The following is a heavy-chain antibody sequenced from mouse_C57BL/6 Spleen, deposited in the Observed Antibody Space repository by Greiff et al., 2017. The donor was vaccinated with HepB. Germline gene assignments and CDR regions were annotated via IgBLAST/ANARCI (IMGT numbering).Heavy chain of an antibody. CDR2: INYDGSST. Sequence: EVKVVESEGGLVQPGSSMKLSCTASGFTFSDYYMAWVRQVPEKGLEWVANINYDGSSTYYLDSLKSRFIISRDNAKNILYLQMSSLKSEDTATYYCARAPYYGNYWYFDVWGTGTTVTVSS. J-gene: IGHJ1*03. V-gene: IGHV5-16*01. D-gene: IGHD2-10*01. CDR1: GFTFSDYY. CDR3: ARAPYYGNYWYFDV.